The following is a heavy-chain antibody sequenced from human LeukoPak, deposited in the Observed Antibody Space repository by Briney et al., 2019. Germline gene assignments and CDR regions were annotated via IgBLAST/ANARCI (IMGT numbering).Heavy chain of an antibody. J-gene: IGHJ5*02. CDR2: ISGSGGST. D-gene: IGHD2-15*01. CDR3: AKDGCSGGRCYSFVDA. CDR1: GFTFSSYA. V-gene: IGHV3-23*01. Sequence: PGKSLRLSCAASGFTFSSYAMSWVRQAPGKGLEWVSAISGSGGSTNYADSVKGRFTISRDNSKNTLYLQMNSLRAEDTAVYYCAKDGCSGGRCYSFVDAWGQGTLVTVSS.